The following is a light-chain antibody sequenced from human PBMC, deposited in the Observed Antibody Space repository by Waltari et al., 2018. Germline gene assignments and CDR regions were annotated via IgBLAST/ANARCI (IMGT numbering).Light chain of an antibody. CDR3: QQYDISPLT. Sequence: EIVLTQSPGTLSLSPGERATLSCRASQTVRATYLAWYQQKPGQAPTLVIHDTSSRATGIPDRFSGSGSGTDFSLTISSLEPEDFAVYYCQQYDISPLTFGRGTKVETK. CDR2: DTS. V-gene: IGKV3-20*01. CDR1: QTVRATY. J-gene: IGKJ4*01.